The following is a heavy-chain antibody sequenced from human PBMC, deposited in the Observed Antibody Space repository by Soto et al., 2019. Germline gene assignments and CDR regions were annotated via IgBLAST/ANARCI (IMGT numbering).Heavy chain of an antibody. V-gene: IGHV1-18*01. CDR2: ISAYNGNT. D-gene: IGHD2-15*01. CDR1: GYTFTSYG. J-gene: IGHJ3*02. Sequence: ASVKVSCKASGYTFTSYGISWVRPAPGQGLEWMGWISAYNGNTNYAQKLQGRVTMTTDTSTSTAYMELRSLRSDDTAVYYCARGIVVVVAADDAFDIWGQGTMVTASS. CDR3: ARGIVVVVAADDAFDI.